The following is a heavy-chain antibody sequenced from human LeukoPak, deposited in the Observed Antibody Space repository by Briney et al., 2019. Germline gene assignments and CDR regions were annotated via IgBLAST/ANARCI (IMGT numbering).Heavy chain of an antibody. D-gene: IGHD2-2*01. CDR2: ISRTSAYI. V-gene: IGHV3-21*01. CDR3: ARDERRYCSDSSCYPGDY. J-gene: IGHJ4*02. Sequence: GESLRLSCAASGFTFSSYAMKWVRQAPGKGLEWVSAISRTSAYIYYSDSVKGRFTISRDNTKNSVYLQIDSLRAEDTAVYYCARDERRYCSDSSCYPGDYWGQGTLVTVSS. CDR1: GFTFSSYA.